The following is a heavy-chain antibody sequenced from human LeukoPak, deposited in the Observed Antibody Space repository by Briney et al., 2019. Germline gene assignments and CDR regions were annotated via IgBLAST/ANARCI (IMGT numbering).Heavy chain of an antibody. D-gene: IGHD3-22*01. CDR1: GYTFTSYG. J-gene: IGHJ4*02. CDR3: ARGDRGGWYYDSSGYFNYFDY. V-gene: IGHV1-18*01. Sequence: GASVKVSCKASGYTFTSYGISWVRQAPGQGLEWMGWISAYNGNTNYAQKLQGRVTMTTDTSTSTAYMGLRSLRSDDTAVYYCARGDRGGWYYDSSGYFNYFDYWGQGTLVTVSS. CDR2: ISAYNGNT.